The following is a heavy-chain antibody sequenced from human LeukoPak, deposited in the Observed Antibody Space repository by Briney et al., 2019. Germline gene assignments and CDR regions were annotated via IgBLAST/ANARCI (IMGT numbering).Heavy chain of an antibody. J-gene: IGHJ4*02. D-gene: IGHD3-16*01. CDR1: GGSISNYY. V-gene: IGHV4-4*07. CDR2: IYSSGST. Sequence: SETLSLTCTVSGGSISNYYWSWIRQPAGKGLEWIGRIYSSGSTYYKPSLQSRVTMSVDTSKNQFSLKLSSVTAADTAVYYCAANSGGRTPIPFDYWGQGTLVTVSS. CDR3: AANSGGRTPIPFDY.